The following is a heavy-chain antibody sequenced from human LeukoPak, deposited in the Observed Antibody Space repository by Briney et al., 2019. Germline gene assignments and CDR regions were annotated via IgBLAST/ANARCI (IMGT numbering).Heavy chain of an antibody. CDR3: VRGPYGSSISNWFDP. V-gene: IGHV4-59*01. CDR2: IYYNGDT. D-gene: IGHD3-10*01. CDR1: GDSITGYS. Sequence: SETLSLTCSVSGDSITGYSWSWIRQTPGKGLGWIGSIYYNGDTHYNPSLNSRLSMSVDTPKKQFSLNLRSVTAADTAVYYCVRGPYGSSISNWFDPWGQGLLVTVSS. J-gene: IGHJ5*02.